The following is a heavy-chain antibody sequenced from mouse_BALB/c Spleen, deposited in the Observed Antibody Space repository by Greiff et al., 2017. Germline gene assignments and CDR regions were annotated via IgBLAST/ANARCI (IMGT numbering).Heavy chain of an antibody. Sequence: VQLKESGGGLVKPGGSLKLSCAASGFTFSSYTMSWVRQTPEKRLEWVATISSGGSYTYYPDSVKGRFTISRDNAKNTLYLQMSSLKSEDTAMYYCTREGYYGNSWFAYWGQGTLVTVSA. CDR3: TREGYYGNSWFAY. CDR1: GFTFSSYT. CDR2: ISSGGSYT. V-gene: IGHV5-6-4*01. J-gene: IGHJ3*01. D-gene: IGHD2-1*01.